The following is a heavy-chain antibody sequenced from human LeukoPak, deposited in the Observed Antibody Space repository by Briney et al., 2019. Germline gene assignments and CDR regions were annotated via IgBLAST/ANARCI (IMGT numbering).Heavy chain of an antibody. V-gene: IGHV3-7*03. CDR1: GFTSSSYW. CDR3: ARVEGP. CDR2: IKQDGSQK. J-gene: IGHJ4*02. Sequence: GSLRLSCAASGFTSSSYWMSWVRQAPGKGLEWVANIKQDGSQKYYVDSVKGRFTISRDNAKNSLYLQMNSLRAEDTAVYYCARVEGPWGQGTLVTVSS.